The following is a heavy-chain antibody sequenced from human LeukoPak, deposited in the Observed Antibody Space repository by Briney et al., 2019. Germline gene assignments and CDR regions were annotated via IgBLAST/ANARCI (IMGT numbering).Heavy chain of an antibody. Sequence: GGSLRLSCAASGFTFSSYAMSWVRQAPGKGLEWVSAISGSGGSTYYADSVKGRFTISRDNSKNTLYLQMNSLRAEDTAVYYCAKDNIEQLWFGELSYFDYWGQGTLVTVSS. J-gene: IGHJ4*02. CDR1: GFTFSSYA. D-gene: IGHD3-10*01. CDR2: ISGSGGST. V-gene: IGHV3-23*01. CDR3: AKDNIEQLWFGELSYFDY.